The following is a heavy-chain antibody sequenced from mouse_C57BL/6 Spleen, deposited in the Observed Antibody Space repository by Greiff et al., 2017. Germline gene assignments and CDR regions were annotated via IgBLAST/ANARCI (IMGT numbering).Heavy chain of an antibody. CDR2: IYPSDSET. J-gene: IGHJ1*03. CDR3: ARRWLLRYFDV. V-gene: IGHV1-61*01. Sequence: QVQLQQPGAELVRPGSSVKLSCKASGYTFTSYWMDWVKQRPGQGLEWIGNIYPSDSETHYNQKFKDKAPLTVDKSSSTAYMQLSSLTSEDSAVYYCARRWLLRYFDVWGTGTTVTVSS. D-gene: IGHD2-3*01. CDR1: GYTFTSYW.